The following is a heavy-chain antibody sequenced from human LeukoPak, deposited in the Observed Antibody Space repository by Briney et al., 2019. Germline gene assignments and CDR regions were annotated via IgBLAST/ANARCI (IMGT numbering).Heavy chain of an antibody. Sequence: NASETLSLTCTVSGGSISSGSYYWSWIRQPAGEGLEWIGRIYTSGSTNYNPSLKSRITISVDTSKNQFSLKLSSVTAADTAVYYCARDLGWWELGGFDYWGQGTLVTVSS. V-gene: IGHV4-61*02. CDR3: ARDLGWWELGGFDY. J-gene: IGHJ4*02. D-gene: IGHD1-26*01. CDR1: GGSISSGSYY. CDR2: IYTSGST.